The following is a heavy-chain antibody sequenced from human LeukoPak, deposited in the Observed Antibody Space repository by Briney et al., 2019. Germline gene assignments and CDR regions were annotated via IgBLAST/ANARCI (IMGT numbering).Heavy chain of an antibody. J-gene: IGHJ6*03. D-gene: IGHD4-11*01. CDR2: ISSSGFTL. CDR1: GFTFSSYS. Sequence: GGSLRLSCAASGFTFSSYSMNWVRQAPGKGLEWVSYISSSGFTLNYADSVKGRFTISRDNAKNSLYLQMNSLRAEDTAVYYCARGVPKTSYYYYYMDVWGKGTTVTVSS. CDR3: ARGVPKTSYYYYYMDV. V-gene: IGHV3-48*01.